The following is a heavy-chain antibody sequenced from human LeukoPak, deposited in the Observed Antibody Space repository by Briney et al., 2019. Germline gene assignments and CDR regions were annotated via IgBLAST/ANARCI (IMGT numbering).Heavy chain of an antibody. CDR1: GFTFSSYG. V-gene: IGHV3-33*01. CDR2: IWYDGSNK. Sequence: GGSLRLSCAASGFTFSSYGMHWVRQAPGKGLEWVAVIWYDGSNKYYADSVKGRFTISRDNSKNTLYLQMNSLRAEDTAVYYCARAPPKNSFDYWGQGTLVTVSS. J-gene: IGHJ4*02. D-gene: IGHD1/OR15-1a*01. CDR3: ARAPPKNSFDY.